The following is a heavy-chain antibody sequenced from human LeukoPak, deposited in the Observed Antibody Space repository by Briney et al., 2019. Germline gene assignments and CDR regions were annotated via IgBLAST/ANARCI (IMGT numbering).Heavy chain of an antibody. V-gene: IGHV3-23*01. J-gene: IGHJ4*02. Sequence: GGSLRLSCAASGFAFSSHAMNWVRQAPGKGLEWVSVISGSGGSTYSADSVKGRFTISRDNAKNTLYLQMNSLRAEDTAVYYCARGDIAAGAFVDYRGQGTLVTVSS. CDR2: ISGSGGST. CDR1: GFAFSSHA. CDR3: ARGDIAAGAFVDY. D-gene: IGHD6-13*01.